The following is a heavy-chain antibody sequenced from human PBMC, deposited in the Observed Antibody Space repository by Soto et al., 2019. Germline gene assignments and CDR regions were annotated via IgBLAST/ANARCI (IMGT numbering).Heavy chain of an antibody. Sequence: QVQLVQSGAEVKKPGASVQVSCKASGYTFTSYGISWVRQAPGHGLDWMGWIRAYNGNTNYAQKLQGEVTRTTDTATRTAYMELRSLRSDDTAVYYCARAQRFVRWFGESPDPGMDVWGQGTTVTVSS. V-gene: IGHV1-18*01. D-gene: IGHD3-10*01. J-gene: IGHJ6*02. CDR1: GYTFTSYG. CDR2: IRAYNGNT. CDR3: ARAQRFVRWFGESPDPGMDV.